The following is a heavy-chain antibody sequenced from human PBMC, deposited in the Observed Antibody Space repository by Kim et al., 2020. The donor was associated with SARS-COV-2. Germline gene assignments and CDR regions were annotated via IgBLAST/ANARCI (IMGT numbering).Heavy chain of an antibody. CDR3: VRGQQWLIKN. J-gene: IGHJ4*02. D-gene: IGHD6-19*01. CDR2: ISRDGGEI. Sequence: GGSLRLSCAASGFTFDDYAIKWGRQCQGKGLEWVSRISRDGGEIKYADSVKGRFTISRDNSKKSVYLQMNSLRSEDTALYYCVRGQQWLIKNWGQGTQVTFSS. V-gene: IGHV3-43*02. CDR1: GFTFDDYA.